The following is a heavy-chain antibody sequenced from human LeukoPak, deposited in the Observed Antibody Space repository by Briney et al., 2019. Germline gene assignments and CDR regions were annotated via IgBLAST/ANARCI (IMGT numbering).Heavy chain of an antibody. CDR2: INTDGSST. Sequence: GGSLRLSCAASGFTFSSFWMHWVRQAPGKGLVWVSRINTDGSSTTYADSVKGRFTISRDNAKNTRYLQMNSLRVEDTAVYYCARVRGYDTSDYDYWGQGTLVTVSS. D-gene: IGHD3-22*01. CDR1: GFTFSSFW. V-gene: IGHV3-74*01. CDR3: ARVRGYDTSDYDY. J-gene: IGHJ4*02.